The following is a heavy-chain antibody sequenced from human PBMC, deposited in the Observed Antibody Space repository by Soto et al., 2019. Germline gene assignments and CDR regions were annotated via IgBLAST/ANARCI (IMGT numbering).Heavy chain of an antibody. CDR2: ISGGARTT. CDR1: GLTFSNFA. J-gene: IGHJ1*01. V-gene: IGHV3-23*01. D-gene: IGHD2-21*02. Sequence: EVHLLESGGGLVRPGGSLRLSCAASGLTFSNFAMSWVRQAPGKGLERVSTISGGARTTDYADSVKGRFTISRDNSKNTVSLQMDSLRAEDTAVYYCARIVVGATAVLAWVPKSPPAKVFQHGGQGALVTVSS. CDR3: ARIVVGATAVLAWVPKSPPAKVFQH.